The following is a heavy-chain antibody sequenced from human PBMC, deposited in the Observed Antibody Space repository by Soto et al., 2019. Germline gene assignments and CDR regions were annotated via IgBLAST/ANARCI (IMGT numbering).Heavy chain of an antibody. V-gene: IGHV3-48*02. J-gene: IGHJ4*02. D-gene: IGHD3-16*01. CDR3: ARGRTDYAYFES. CDR2: ISSGGSET. Sequence: GGSLRLSCAASGIAFNSHTMYWVRQPPGKGLEWVAYISSGGSETNYADFVKGRFTISRDNARNSLSLQMNGLRDEDTAVYYCARGRTDYAYFESWGQGTLVTVSS. CDR1: GIAFNSHT.